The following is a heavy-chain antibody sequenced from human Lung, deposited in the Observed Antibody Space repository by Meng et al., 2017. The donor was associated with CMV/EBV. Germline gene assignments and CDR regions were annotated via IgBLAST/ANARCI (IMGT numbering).Heavy chain of an antibody. J-gene: IGHJ5*02. CDR2: IHSSGST. CDR1: RGSISSGGYY. CDR3: ARASYGSGSPLGESWFDP. Sequence: QVQLQGSGPGLVEPSQPLSLTCAVSRGSISSGGYYWSWIRQHPGKGLEWIGHIHSSGSTYYNPSLRSRLTISVDTSKNQFSLKLSSVTAADTAVYYCARASYGSGSPLGESWFDPWGQGTLVTVSS. V-gene: IGHV4-31*11. D-gene: IGHD3-10*01.